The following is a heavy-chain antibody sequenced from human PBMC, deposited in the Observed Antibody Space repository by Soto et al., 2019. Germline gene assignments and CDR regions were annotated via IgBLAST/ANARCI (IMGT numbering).Heavy chain of an antibody. CDR3: ARDSYCSGGSCYEDAFDI. CDR2: ISSSSSYI. D-gene: IGHD2-15*01. V-gene: IGHV3-21*01. CDR1: GFTFSSYS. Sequence: GESLKISCAASGFTFSSYSMNWVRQAPGKGLEWVSSISSSSSYIYYADSVKGRFTISRDNAKNSLYLQMNSLRAEDTAVYYCARDSYCSGGSCYEDAFDIWGQGTMVTVSS. J-gene: IGHJ3*02.